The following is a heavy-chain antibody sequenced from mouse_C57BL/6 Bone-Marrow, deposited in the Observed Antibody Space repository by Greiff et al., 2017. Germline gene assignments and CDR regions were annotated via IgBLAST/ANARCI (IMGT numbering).Heavy chain of an antibody. CDR1: GYAFSSYW. CDR3: ARENICQFAF. Sequence: VQLQESGAELVKPGASVKISCKASGYAFSSYWMNWVKQRPGKGLEWIGQIYPGDGDTNYNGKFKGKATLTADKSSSTAYMQLSRLTSEDSAVYFGARENICQFAFWGQGTLVTVSA. D-gene: IGHD5-2*01. CDR2: IYPGDGDT. V-gene: IGHV1-80*01. J-gene: IGHJ3*01.